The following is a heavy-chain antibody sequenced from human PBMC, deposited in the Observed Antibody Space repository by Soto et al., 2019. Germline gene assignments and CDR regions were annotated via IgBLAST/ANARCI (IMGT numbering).Heavy chain of an antibody. CDR1: GYSLTSYS. CDR2: IYPGDSDT. D-gene: IGHD3-3*01. Sequence: PGESMKVSCKGSGYSLTSYSIGWVRQMPGKSLKKIGIIYPGDSDTRYSPSFQGQVTIAADKSISTAYLQWSSLKASDTAMYYCARLTPYDFWSGDSPQGWFDPWGQGTLVTVSS. V-gene: IGHV5-51*01. CDR3: ARLTPYDFWSGDSPQGWFDP. J-gene: IGHJ5*02.